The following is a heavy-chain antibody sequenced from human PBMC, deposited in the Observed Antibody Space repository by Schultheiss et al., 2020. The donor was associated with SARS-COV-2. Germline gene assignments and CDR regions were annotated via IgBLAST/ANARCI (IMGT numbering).Heavy chain of an antibody. D-gene: IGHD7-27*01. Sequence: GGSLRLSCAVSGFSFSDYWMHWVRQAPGKGLEWVSRISADGRLITYADSVKGRFTISSDSAKSILHLQMNSLRAGDTAVYYCVRGLGDYWGQGTLVTVSS. CDR1: GFSFSDYW. CDR3: VRGLGDY. J-gene: IGHJ4*02. CDR2: ISADGRLI. V-gene: IGHV3-74*01.